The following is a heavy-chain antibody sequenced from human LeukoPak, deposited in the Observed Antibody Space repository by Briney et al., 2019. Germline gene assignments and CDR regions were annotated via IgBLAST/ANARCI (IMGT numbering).Heavy chain of an antibody. D-gene: IGHD4-17*01. J-gene: IGHJ2*01. V-gene: IGHV4-39*01. CDR3: ARSPEYDYGDYKSYWYFDL. CDR2: IYYSGST. Sequence: SETLSLTCTVSGGSISSSSYYWGWIRQPPGKGLEWIGSIYYSGSTYYNPSLKSRVTISVDTSKNQFSLKLSSVTAADTAVYYCARSPEYDYGDYKSYWYFDLWGRGTLVTVSS. CDR1: GGSISSSSYY.